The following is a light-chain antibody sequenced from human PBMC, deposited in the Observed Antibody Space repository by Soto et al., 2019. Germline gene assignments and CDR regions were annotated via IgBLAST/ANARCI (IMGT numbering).Light chain of an antibody. V-gene: IGLV1-40*01. CDR3: QSYDSSLSVP. Sequence: HSVLTQPPSVSGAPGQRVTISCTGSSSNIGAGYDVHWYQQLPGTAPKLLIYGNSNRPSGVPDRFSGSKSGTSASLAITGLQAEDEADYYCQSYDSSLSVPFGTGNKVTVL. CDR2: GNS. J-gene: IGLJ1*01. CDR1: SSNIGAGYD.